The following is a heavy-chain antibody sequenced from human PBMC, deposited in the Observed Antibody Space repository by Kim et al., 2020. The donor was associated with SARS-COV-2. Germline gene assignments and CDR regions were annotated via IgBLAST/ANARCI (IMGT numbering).Heavy chain of an antibody. Sequence: NYKPSLKSRVPISVNTSKTQFSLKLSSVTAADTAVYYCARVVRGVRYFDYWGQGTLVTVSS. D-gene: IGHD3-10*01. CDR3: ARVVRGVRYFDY. V-gene: IGHV4-30-2*04. J-gene: IGHJ4*02.